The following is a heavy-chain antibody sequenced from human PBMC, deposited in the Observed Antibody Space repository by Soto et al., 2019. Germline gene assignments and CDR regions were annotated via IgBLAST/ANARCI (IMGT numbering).Heavy chain of an antibody. D-gene: IGHD2-2*01. V-gene: IGHV3-9*01. Sequence: ESGGGLVQPGRSLRLSCAASGFTFDDYAMHWVRQAPGKGLEWVSGISWNSGSIGYADSVKGRFTISRDNAKNSLYLQMNSLRAEDTALYYCAKDDTVCSSTSCYPDAFDIWGQGTMVTVSS. J-gene: IGHJ3*02. CDR2: ISWNSGSI. CDR3: AKDDTVCSSTSCYPDAFDI. CDR1: GFTFDDYA.